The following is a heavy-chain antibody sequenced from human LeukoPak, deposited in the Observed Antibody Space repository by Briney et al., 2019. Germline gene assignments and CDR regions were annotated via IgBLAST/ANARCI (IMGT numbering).Heavy chain of an antibody. CDR1: GFTFTSSA. J-gene: IGHJ5*02. CDR2: IVVGSGNT. V-gene: IGHV1-58*02. Sequence: GTSVKVSCKASGFTFTSSAMQWVRQARGQRLEWIGWIVVGSGNTNYAQKFQERVTITRDMSTSTAYMEPSSLRSEDTAVYYCARSGYYDSSAYHPGWFDPWGQGTLVTVSS. D-gene: IGHD3-22*01. CDR3: ARSGYYDSSAYHPGWFDP.